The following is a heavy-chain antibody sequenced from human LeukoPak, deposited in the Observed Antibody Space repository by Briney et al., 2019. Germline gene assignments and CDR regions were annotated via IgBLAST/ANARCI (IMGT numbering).Heavy chain of an antibody. J-gene: IGHJ4*02. V-gene: IGHV4-61*02. Sequence: SETLSLTCNVSGGSISSGSYYWSWIRQPAGKGLEWIGRIYTSGSTNYNPSLKSRVTISVDTSKNQFSLKLSSVTAADTAVYYCARGARYFDWGQGTLVTVSS. D-gene: IGHD3-9*01. CDR1: GGSISSGSYY. CDR3: ARGARYFD. CDR2: IYTSGST.